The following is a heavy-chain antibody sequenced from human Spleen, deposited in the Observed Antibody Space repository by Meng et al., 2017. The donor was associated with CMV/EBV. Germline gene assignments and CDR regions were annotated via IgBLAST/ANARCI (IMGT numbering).Heavy chain of an antibody. CDR2: IRFDGSDK. CDR3: ARDGRSGSYYAYYFDY. CDR1: GFTFSTYG. D-gene: IGHD1-26*01. J-gene: IGHJ4*02. V-gene: IGHV3-30*02. Sequence: GGSLRLSCAASGFTFSTYGMHWVRQTPVKGLEWVAFIRFDGSDKYFANSVQGRFTISRDNAKNSLYLQMNSLRAEDTAVYYCARDGRSGSYYAYYFDYWGQGTLVTVSS.